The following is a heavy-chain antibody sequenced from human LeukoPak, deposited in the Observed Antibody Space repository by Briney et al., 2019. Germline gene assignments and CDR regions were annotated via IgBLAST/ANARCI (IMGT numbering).Heavy chain of an antibody. J-gene: IGHJ4*02. V-gene: IGHV1-69*05. CDR3: ARAPAARPYYFDY. Sequence: SVKVSCKASGGTFSSYAISWVRQAPGQGLEWMGGIIPIFGTANYAQKLQGRVTMTTDTSTSTAYMELRSLRSDDTVVYYCARAPAARPYYFDYWGQGTLVTVSS. CDR1: GGTFSSYA. D-gene: IGHD6-6*01. CDR2: IIPIFGTA.